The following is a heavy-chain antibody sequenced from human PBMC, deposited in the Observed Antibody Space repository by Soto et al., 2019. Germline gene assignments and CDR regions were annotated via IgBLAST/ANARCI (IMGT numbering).Heavy chain of an antibody. D-gene: IGHD6-19*01. CDR1: GYTFTGYY. CDR3: ARPLAVAGIHVVDY. J-gene: IGHJ4*02. V-gene: IGHV1-2*02. CDR2: INPKSGDT. Sequence: QVQLVQSGAEVKKPGASVKVSCKASGYTFTGYYMHWVRQAPGQGLEWMGWINPKSGDTNYAQKFQGRVTMTRDTSISTAYMELGRLRSDDTAVYYCARPLAVAGIHVVDYWGQGTLVTVSS.